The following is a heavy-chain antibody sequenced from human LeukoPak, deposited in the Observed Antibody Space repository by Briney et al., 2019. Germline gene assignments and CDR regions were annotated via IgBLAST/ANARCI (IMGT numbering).Heavy chain of an antibody. Sequence: SETLSLICTVSGGSISSYYWSWIRQPPGKGLEWIGYIYYSGSTNYNPSLKSRVTISVDTSKNQFSLKLSSVTAADTAVYYCASGAASSGSPYAFDYWGQGTLVTVSS. CDR3: ASGAASSGSPYAFDY. CDR2: IYYSGST. J-gene: IGHJ4*02. V-gene: IGHV4-59*01. D-gene: IGHD3-10*01. CDR1: GGSISSYY.